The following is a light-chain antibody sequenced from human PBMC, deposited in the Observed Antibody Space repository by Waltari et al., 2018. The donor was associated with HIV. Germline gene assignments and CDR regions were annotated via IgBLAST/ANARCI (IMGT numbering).Light chain of an antibody. CDR1: SSNIGAGYD. CDR2: ANT. J-gene: IGLJ1*01. CDR3: QSYDSSLSVYV. V-gene: IGLV1-40*01. Sequence: QSVLTQPPSVSGAPGQRVTISCTGSSSNIGAGYDVHWYQQLPGTAPKLLIYANTNRPSGVPDRFSASKSGTPASLAINGLQAEDEADYYCQSYDSSLSVYVFGTWTKVTVL.